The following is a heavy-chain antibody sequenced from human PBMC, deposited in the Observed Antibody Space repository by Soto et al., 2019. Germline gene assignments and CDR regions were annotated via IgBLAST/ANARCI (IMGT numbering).Heavy chain of an antibody. Sequence: SETLSLTCAVYGGSFSGYYWSWIRQPPGKGLEWIGEINHSGSTNYNPSLKSRVTISVDTSKNQFSLKLSSVTAADTAVYYCARFDFWSGYGMCYLDYWAQGTLVTISS. CDR1: GGSFSGYY. D-gene: IGHD3-3*01. J-gene: IGHJ4*02. CDR3: ARFDFWSGYGMCYLDY. V-gene: IGHV4-34*01. CDR2: INHSGST.